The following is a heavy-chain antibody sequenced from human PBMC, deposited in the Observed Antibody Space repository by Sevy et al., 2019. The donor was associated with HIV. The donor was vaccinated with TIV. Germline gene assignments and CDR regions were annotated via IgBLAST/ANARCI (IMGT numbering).Heavy chain of an antibody. CDR3: ARVRSIYVDTTHYYAMDV. Sequence: GGSLRLSCAASGFSFSWYWMSWVRQTPEKGLEWVANIKQDGSEKNYVDSVKGRFTISRDNAKNSLYLQMNSLRADDTAVYYCARVRSIYVDTTHYYAMDVWGQGTTVTVSS. CDR2: IKQDGSEK. CDR1: GFSFSWYW. D-gene: IGHD5-18*01. J-gene: IGHJ6*02. V-gene: IGHV3-7*04.